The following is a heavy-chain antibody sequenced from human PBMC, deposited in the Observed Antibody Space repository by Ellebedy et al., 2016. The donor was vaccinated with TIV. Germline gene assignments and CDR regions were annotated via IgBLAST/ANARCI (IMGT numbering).Heavy chain of an antibody. D-gene: IGHD3-22*01. J-gene: IGHJ4*02. V-gene: IGHV1-18*01. Sequence: ASVKVSXXGSGYSFSSYTIGWVRQAPGQGLEWMGWISGSNGNTKYAQKFQGRVTMTTDTSTNTAYMELRSLRSDDTAVYYCAREVAYDSGGYYELFDYWGQGTLVTVSS. CDR1: GYSFSSYT. CDR3: AREVAYDSGGYYELFDY. CDR2: ISGSNGNT.